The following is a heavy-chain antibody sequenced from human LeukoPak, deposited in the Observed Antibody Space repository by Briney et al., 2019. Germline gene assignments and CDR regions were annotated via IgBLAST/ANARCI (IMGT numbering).Heavy chain of an antibody. V-gene: IGHV3-13*01. J-gene: IGHJ6*02. Sequence: SGGSLRLSCAASGFTFSSYDMHWVRQATGKGLEWVSAIGTAGDTYYPGSVKGRFTISRENAKNSLYLQMTSLRAGDTAVYYCARGPTMVRGVISYGMDVWGQGTTVTVSS. CDR3: ARGPTMVRGVISYGMDV. CDR2: IGTAGDT. D-gene: IGHD3-10*01. CDR1: GFTFSSYD.